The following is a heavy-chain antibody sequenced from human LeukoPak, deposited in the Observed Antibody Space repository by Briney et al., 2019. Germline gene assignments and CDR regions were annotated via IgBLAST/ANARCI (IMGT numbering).Heavy chain of an antibody. CDR1: GGSISSYY. CDR3: ARYTGSYYWFDP. CDR2: IYYSGYT. J-gene: IGHJ5*02. V-gene: IGHV4-59*01. D-gene: IGHD1-26*01. Sequence: SETLSLTCTVSGGSISSYYWSWIRQPPGKGLEWIGYIYYSGYTNYNPSLKSRVTISVDTSKNQFSLKLSSVTAADTAVYYCARYTGSYYWFDPWGQGTLVTVSS.